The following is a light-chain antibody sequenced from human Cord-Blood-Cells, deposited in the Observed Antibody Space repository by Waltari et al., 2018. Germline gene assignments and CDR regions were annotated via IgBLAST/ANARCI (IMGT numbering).Light chain of an antibody. CDR1: QSVSSN. J-gene: IGKJ1*01. Sequence: EIVMTQSPANLSVSPGERATLSCRAGQSVSSNLARYQQKPGQAPRLLIYGASTRATGIPARCSGSGSGTEFTLTISSLQSEDVAVDYCQQYNNWTSWTVGQGTKVEIK. V-gene: IGKV3-15*01. CDR3: QQYNNWTSWT. CDR2: GAS.